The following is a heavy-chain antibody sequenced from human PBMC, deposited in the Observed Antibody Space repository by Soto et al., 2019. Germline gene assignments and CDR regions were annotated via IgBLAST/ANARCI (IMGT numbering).Heavy chain of an antibody. CDR1: GFTFSRYG. J-gene: IGHJ4*02. V-gene: IGHV3-23*01. D-gene: IGHD3-22*01. CDR3: AKEIDDYYDSSHNLDS. Sequence: GGSLRPSCSASGFTFSRYGINWVRQAPGKGLEWVSTISASARNTYYADSVKGRFTISRDNSKNMLYMQMNSLRAEDTAVYFCAKEIDDYYDSSHNLDSWGQGTLVTVSS. CDR2: ISASARNT.